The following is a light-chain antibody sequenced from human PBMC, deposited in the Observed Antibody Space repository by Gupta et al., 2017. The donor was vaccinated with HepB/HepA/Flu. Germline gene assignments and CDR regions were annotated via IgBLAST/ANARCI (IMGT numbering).Light chain of an antibody. CDR1: SSNIRSNY. J-gene: IGLJ3*02. Sequence: QSVLTQPPSASGTPGQRVTISCSGSSSNIRSNYVYWYQQLPGTAPKLLIYENNQRPPGGPDRLSGSKSCTTAALAISGRRSEEEADYYCGAWEDSRSGNWVFGGGTKLTVL. CDR2: ENN. CDR3: GAWEDSRSGNWV. V-gene: IGLV1-47*01.